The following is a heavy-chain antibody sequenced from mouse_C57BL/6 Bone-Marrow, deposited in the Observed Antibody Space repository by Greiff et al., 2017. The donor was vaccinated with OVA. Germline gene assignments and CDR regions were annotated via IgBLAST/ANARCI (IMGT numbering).Heavy chain of an antibody. CDR2: INPGSGGT. CDR1: GYAFTNYL. D-gene: IGHD3-1*01. Sequence: VQLQQSGAELVRPGTSVKVSCKASGYAFTNYLIEWVKQRPGQGLEWIGVINPGSGGTNYNEKFKGKATLTADKSSSTAYMQLSSLTSEDSAVYFCARSFREGFDVWGTGTTVTVSS. J-gene: IGHJ1*03. V-gene: IGHV1-54*01. CDR3: ARSFREGFDV.